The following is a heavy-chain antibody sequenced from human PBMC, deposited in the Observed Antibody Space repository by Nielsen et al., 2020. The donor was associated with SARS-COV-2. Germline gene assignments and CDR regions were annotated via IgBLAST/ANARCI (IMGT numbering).Heavy chain of an antibody. V-gene: IGHV4-59*01. Sequence: GSLRLSCTVSGGSISSYYWSWIRQPPGKGLEWIGYIYYSGSTNYNPSLKSRVTISVDTSKNQFSLKLSSVTAADTAVYYCAGGAEYFQHWGQGTLVTVSS. D-gene: IGHD3-16*01. CDR1: GGSISSYY. J-gene: IGHJ1*01. CDR3: AGGAEYFQH. CDR2: IYYSGST.